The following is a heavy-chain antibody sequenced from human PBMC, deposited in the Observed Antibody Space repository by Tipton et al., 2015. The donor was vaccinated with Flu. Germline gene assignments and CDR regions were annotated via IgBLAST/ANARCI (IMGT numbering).Heavy chain of an antibody. CDR3: ARGDGSGSFHSLVY. CDR2: IDIHSRSI. CDR1: GFNLSSYE. D-gene: IGHD3-10*01. J-gene: IGHJ4*02. V-gene: IGHV3-48*03. Sequence: SLRLSCSASGFNLSSYEMNWVRQAPGKGLEWVSKIDIHSRSIDYADSVRGRFTISRDSAKRSVYLQMDSLRPEDTALYVCARGDGSGSFHSLVYWGQGTLVTVSS.